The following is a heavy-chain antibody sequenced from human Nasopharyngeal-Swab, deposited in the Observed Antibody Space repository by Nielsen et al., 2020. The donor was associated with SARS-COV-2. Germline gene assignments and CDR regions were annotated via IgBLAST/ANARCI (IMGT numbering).Heavy chain of an antibody. V-gene: IGHV1-69*13. CDR2: IIPIFGTA. D-gene: IGHD3-22*01. Sequence: SVKVSCKTSGGTFSSYAISWVRQAPGQGLEWMGGIIPIFGTANYAQKFQGRVTITADESTSTAYMELSSLRSEDTAVYYCAGGDDSLANSYYWGQGTLVTVSS. CDR1: GGTFSSYA. J-gene: IGHJ4*02. CDR3: AGGDDSLANSYY.